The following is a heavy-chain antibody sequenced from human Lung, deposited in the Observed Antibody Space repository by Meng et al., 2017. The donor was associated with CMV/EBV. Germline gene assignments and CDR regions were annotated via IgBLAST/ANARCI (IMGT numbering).Heavy chain of an antibody. CDR3: ARDRTGDCSSTSCYNYYYYYGMDV. CDR2: IIPIFGIA. CDR1: GGTFSSYA. J-gene: IGHJ6*02. D-gene: IGHD2-2*02. Sequence: SVXVSXXASGGTFSSYAISWVRQAPGQGLEWMGGIIPIFGIANYAQKFQGRVTITTDESTSTAYMEVSSLRSEDTAVYYCARDRTGDCSSTSCYNYYYYYGMDVWGQGTXVTVSS. V-gene: IGHV1-69*05.